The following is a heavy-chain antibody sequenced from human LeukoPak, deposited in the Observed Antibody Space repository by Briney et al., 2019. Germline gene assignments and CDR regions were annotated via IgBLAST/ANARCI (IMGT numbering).Heavy chain of an antibody. Sequence: ASVKVSCKASGNTFTSYGISWVRQAPGQGLEWMGWISAYNGNTNYAQKLQGRVTMTTDTSTSTAYMELRSLRSDDTAVYYCARDRPQDYDFWSGYSSYYYYMDVWGKGTTVTVSS. J-gene: IGHJ6*03. CDR3: ARDRPQDYDFWSGYSSYYYYMDV. CDR2: ISAYNGNT. V-gene: IGHV1-18*01. D-gene: IGHD3-3*01. CDR1: GNTFTSYG.